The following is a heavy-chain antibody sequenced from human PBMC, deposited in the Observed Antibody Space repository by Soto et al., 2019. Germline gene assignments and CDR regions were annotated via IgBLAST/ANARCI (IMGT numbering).Heavy chain of an antibody. Sequence: EVQLVESGGGLVKPGGSLRLSCAASGFTFSSYSMNWVRQAPGKGLEWVSSISSSSSYIYYADSVKGRFTISRDNAKNSLNLQMNSLRAEDTAVYYCARGSSSSWIISYWYFDLWGRGTLVTVSS. D-gene: IGHD6-13*01. CDR1: GFTFSSYS. CDR3: ARGSSSSWIISYWYFDL. V-gene: IGHV3-21*01. J-gene: IGHJ2*01. CDR2: ISSSSSYI.